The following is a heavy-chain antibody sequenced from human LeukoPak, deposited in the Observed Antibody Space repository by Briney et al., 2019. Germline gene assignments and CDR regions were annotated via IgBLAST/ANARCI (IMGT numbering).Heavy chain of an antibody. CDR2: IYYSGST. J-gene: IGHJ5*01. V-gene: IGHV4-30-4*01. CDR3: ARRYRSGNYYRDDS. Sequence: SETLSLTCTVSGGSISSDDYYWSWIRQPPGKGLEWIGYIYYSGSTYYNPSLMGRVTISVDTSKNELSLKVTSVTAADTAVYYCARRYRSGNYYRDDSWGQGTLVTVSS. D-gene: IGHD3-10*01. CDR1: GGSISSDDYY.